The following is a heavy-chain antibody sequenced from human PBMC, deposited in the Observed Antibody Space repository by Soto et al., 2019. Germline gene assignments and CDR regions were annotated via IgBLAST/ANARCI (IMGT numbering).Heavy chain of an antibody. Sequence: SGPTLVNPTQTLTLTCTFSGFSLSTSGMCVSWIRQPPGKALEWLARIDWDDDIYYSTSLKTRLTISKDTSKNQVVLTMTNMDPVDTATYYCARIPMVRGPYYYYYGMDVWGQGTTVTVSS. CDR2: IDWDDDI. V-gene: IGHV2-70*11. CDR1: GFSLSTSGMC. J-gene: IGHJ6*02. CDR3: ARIPMVRGPYYYYYGMDV. D-gene: IGHD3-10*01.